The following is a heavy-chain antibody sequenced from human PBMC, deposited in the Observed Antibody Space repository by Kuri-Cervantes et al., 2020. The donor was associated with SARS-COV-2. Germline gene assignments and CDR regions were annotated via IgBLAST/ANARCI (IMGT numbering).Heavy chain of an antibody. CDR2: INPSGGST. CDR1: GYTFTGYY. D-gene: IGHD3-22*01. Sequence: ASVKVSCKASGYTFTGYYMHWVRQAPGQGLEWMGIINPSGGSTSYAQKFQGRVTMTRDTSTSTVYMELSSLRSEDTAVYYFAREPPYYYDSSGSQPSYCFDYWGQGTLVTVSS. CDR3: AREPPYYYDSSGSQPSYCFDY. V-gene: IGHV1-46*01. J-gene: IGHJ4*02.